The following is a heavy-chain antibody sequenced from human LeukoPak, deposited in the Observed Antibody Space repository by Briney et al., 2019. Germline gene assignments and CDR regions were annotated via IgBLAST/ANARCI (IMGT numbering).Heavy chain of an antibody. J-gene: IGHJ4*02. V-gene: IGHV3-30*04. CDR1: GFTFSSYA. CDR3: ARAPRGSSSWYYFDY. D-gene: IGHD6-13*01. CDR2: ISYDGSNK. Sequence: PGRSLRLPCAASGFTFSSYAMHWVRQAPGKGLEWVAVISYDGSNKYYADSVKGRFTISRDNSKNTLYLQMNSLRAEDTAVYYCARAPRGSSSWYYFDYWGQGTLVTVSS.